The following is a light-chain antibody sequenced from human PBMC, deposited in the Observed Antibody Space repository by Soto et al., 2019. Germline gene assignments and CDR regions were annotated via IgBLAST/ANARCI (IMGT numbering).Light chain of an antibody. CDR3: SSYTSSTTSVV. Sequence: QSALTQPASVSGSPGQSITISCTGTSSDVGGHKYISWYQQHPDKAPKVLILEVSNRPTGISNRFSGSRSGNTASLTVSGLQAEDEADYYCSSYTSSTTSVVFGRGTKVTVL. CDR1: SSDVGGHKY. CDR2: EVS. J-gene: IGLJ2*01. V-gene: IGLV2-14*01.